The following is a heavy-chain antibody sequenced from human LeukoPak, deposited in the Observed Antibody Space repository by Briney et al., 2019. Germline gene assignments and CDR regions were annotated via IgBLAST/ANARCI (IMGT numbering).Heavy chain of an antibody. CDR2: IKEDGSEK. V-gene: IGHV3-7*01. CDR3: ARATDGYTYGYRVYYYYYMDV. J-gene: IGHJ6*03. Sequence: SGGSLRLSCTASGFTFSTYWMSWVRQAPGKGLEWVANIKEDGSEKYYVDSVKGRFTISRDNAKNSLYLQMNSLRAEDTAVYYCARATDGYTYGYRVYYYYYMDVWGKGTTVTVSS. CDR1: GFTFSTYW. D-gene: IGHD5-18*01.